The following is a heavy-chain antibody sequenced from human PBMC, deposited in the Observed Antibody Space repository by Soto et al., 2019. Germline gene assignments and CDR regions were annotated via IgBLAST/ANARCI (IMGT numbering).Heavy chain of an antibody. Sequence: QVQLVQSGAEVKKPGSSVKVSCKASGGTLSIYTISWVRQAPGQGLEWMGRIIPILGIANYAQKFQGRVTITADKSTSTAYMELSSLRSEDTAVYYCARDIGGYRAYVQEDYWGQGTLVTVSS. CDR2: IIPILGIA. J-gene: IGHJ4*02. V-gene: IGHV1-69*08. CDR3: ARDIGGYRAYVQEDY. CDR1: GGTLSIYT. D-gene: IGHD5-12*01.